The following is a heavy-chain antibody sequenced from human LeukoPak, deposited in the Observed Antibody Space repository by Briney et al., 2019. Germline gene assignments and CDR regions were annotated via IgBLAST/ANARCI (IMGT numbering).Heavy chain of an antibody. D-gene: IGHD1-26*01. CDR3: ARDFSGATRSPYFDY. J-gene: IGHJ4*02. Sequence: PGGSLRLSCAASGFTFSDYYMSWIRQAPGKGLEWVSYISSSGSTIYYADSVKGRFTISRDNAKNSLYLQMNSLRAEDTAVYYCARDFSGATRSPYFDYWGQGTLVSVSS. CDR2: ISSSGSTI. V-gene: IGHV3-11*01. CDR1: GFTFSDYY.